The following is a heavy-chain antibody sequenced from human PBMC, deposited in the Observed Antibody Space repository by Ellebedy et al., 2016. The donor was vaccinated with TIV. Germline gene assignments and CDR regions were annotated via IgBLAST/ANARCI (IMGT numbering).Heavy chain of an antibody. J-gene: IGHJ4*02. CDR1: GGSFSGYY. V-gene: IGHV4-59*12. D-gene: IGHD2-15*01. CDR3: ARGAGGYCSGGSCPHFDY. CDR2: IYYSGST. Sequence: SETLSLXXAVYGGSFSGYYWSWIRQPPGKGLEWIGYIYYSGSTTYNPSLKSRVTMSVDTSKNQFSLKLSSVTAADTAVYYCARGAGGYCSGGSCPHFDYWGQGTLVTVSS.